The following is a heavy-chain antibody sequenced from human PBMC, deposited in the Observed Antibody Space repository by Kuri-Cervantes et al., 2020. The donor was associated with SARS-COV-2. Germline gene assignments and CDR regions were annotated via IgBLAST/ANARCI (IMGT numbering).Heavy chain of an antibody. Sequence: SVKVSCKASGYTLTSYGISWVRQAPGQGLEWMGGIIPIFGTANYAQKFQGRVTITADESTSTAYMELDSLRSEDTAVYYCARAGVAGYSSGWNPYYYYGMDVWGQGITVTVSS. D-gene: IGHD6-19*01. J-gene: IGHJ6*02. V-gene: IGHV1-69*13. CDR2: IIPIFGTA. CDR1: GYTLTSYG. CDR3: ARAGVAGYSSGWNPYYYYGMDV.